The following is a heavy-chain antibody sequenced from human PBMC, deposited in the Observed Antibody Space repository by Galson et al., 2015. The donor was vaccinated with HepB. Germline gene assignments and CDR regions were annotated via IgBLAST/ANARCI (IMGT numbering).Heavy chain of an antibody. J-gene: IGHJ4*02. CDR2: IWYDGINK. V-gene: IGHV3-33*01. Sequence: SLRLSCAASGFTFSNYGMHWVRQAPGKGLEWVAVIWYDGINKYYADSVKGRFTISRDNSNSTLYLQMNSLRAEETAVYYCARAPDYYDSSGYYDFDYWGQGTLATVSS. CDR3: ARAPDYYDSSGYYDFDY. CDR1: GFTFSNYG. D-gene: IGHD3-22*01.